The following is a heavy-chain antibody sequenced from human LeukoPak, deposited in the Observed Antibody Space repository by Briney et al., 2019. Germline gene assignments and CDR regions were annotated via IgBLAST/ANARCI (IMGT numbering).Heavy chain of an antibody. D-gene: IGHD6-19*01. CDR3: AREHSSGWYSPGFDY. Sequence: GGSLRLSCAASGFTFSSYEMNWVRQAPGKGLEWVSYISSSGSTIYYADSVKGRFTISRDNAKNSLYLQMNSLRAEDTAAYYCAREHSSGWYSPGFDYWGQGTLVTFAS. J-gene: IGHJ4*02. CDR2: ISSSGSTI. V-gene: IGHV3-48*03. CDR1: GFTFSSYE.